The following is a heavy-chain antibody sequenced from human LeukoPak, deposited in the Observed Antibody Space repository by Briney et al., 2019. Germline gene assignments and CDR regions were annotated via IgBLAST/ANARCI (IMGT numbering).Heavy chain of an antibody. CDR3: ASRGCEYSSSSRLL. CDR1: GFSFSAYN. CDR2: ISSSSGTYI. J-gene: IGHJ4*02. D-gene: IGHD6-6*01. Sequence: GGSLRLSCVVSGFSFSAYNMQWVRQTPGKGLEWVSSISSSSGTYIYYADSVKGRFTISRDNTKSSLYLQMNSRRAEETVVYYCASRGCEYSSSSRLLWGQGTLVTVSS. V-gene: IGHV3-21*01.